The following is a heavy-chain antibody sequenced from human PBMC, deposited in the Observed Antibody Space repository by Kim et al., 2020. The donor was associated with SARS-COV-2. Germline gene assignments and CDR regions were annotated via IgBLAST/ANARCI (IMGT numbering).Heavy chain of an antibody. Sequence: GGSLRLSCVGSGFTFRGYAMGWVRQAPGKGLEWVSTISGPGDDKQSTDVVSGRFTISRDNSKNTLFLQMSGLRADDTAMYYCGKGYGFWLWYRLFDFSG. CDR1: GFTFRGYA. CDR3: GKGYGFWLWYRLFDF. J-gene: IGHJ4*01. D-gene: IGHD3-16*02. V-gene: IGHV3-23*01. CDR2: ISGPGDDK.